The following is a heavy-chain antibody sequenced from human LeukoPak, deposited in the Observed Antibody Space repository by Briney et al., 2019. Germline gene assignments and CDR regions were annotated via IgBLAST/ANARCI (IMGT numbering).Heavy chain of an antibody. Sequence: PSETLSLTCAVYGGSLSGYYWSWIRQPPGKGLEWIGEINHSGSTNYNPSLKSRVTISVDTSKNQFSLKLSSVTAADTAVYYCARGGLGYCSGGSCYNTIDYWGQGTLVTVSS. J-gene: IGHJ4*02. V-gene: IGHV4-34*01. CDR1: GGSLSGYY. D-gene: IGHD2-15*01. CDR3: ARGGLGYCSGGSCYNTIDY. CDR2: INHSGST.